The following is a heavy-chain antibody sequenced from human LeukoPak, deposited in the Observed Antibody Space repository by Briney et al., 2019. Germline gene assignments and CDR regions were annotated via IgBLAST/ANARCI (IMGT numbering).Heavy chain of an antibody. V-gene: IGHV3-11*05. CDR1: GFTFSDYY. CDR3: AREGYYDILTGNPNYGMDV. CDR2: ISSSSSYT. J-gene: IGHJ6*02. Sequence: TGGSLRLSCAASGFTFSDYYMSWIRQAPGKGLEWVSYISSSSSYTNYADSVKGRFTISRDNAKNSLYLQMNSLRAEDTAVYYCAREGYYDILTGNPNYGMDVWGQGTTVTVSS. D-gene: IGHD3-9*01.